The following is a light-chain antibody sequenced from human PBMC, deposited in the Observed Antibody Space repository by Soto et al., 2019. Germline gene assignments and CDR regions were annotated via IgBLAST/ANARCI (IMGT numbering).Light chain of an antibody. J-gene: IGLJ1*01. V-gene: IGLV2-11*01. CDR2: EVS. CDR1: SRDVDAYDF. CDR3: CSFAGSFYV. Sequence: QSALTQPRSVSGSPGQSVAISCTGTSRDVDAYDFVSWYQHHPGKAPKLIISEVSKRPSGVSHRFSGSKCGNTASLTISGLQAEDEADYFCCSFAGSFYVFGTGTKLTVL.